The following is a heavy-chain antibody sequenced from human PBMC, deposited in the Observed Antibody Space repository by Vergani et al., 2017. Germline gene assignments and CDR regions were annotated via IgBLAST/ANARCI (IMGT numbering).Heavy chain of an antibody. D-gene: IGHD1-26*01. CDR3: ARDRYSGSYYAPFDY. V-gene: IGHV3-21*01. Sequence: EVQLVESGGGLVKPGGSLRLSCAASGFTFSSYSMNWVRQAPGKGLEWVSSISSSSSYIYYADSVKGRFTISRDNAKNSLYLQMNSLRAEDTAVYYCARDRYSGSYYAPFDYWGQGTLVTVSS. J-gene: IGHJ4*02. CDR1: GFTFSSYS. CDR2: ISSSSSYI.